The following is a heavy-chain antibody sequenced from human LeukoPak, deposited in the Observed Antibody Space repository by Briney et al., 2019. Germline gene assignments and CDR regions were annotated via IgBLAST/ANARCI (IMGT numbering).Heavy chain of an antibody. D-gene: IGHD3-22*01. CDR2: INPNSGGT. V-gene: IGHV1-2*02. CDR1: GYTFGGYY. CDR3: ARVRSVVPPSDAFDI. Sequence: ASVKVSCKASGYTFGGYYLHWVRQAPGQGLEWMGWINPNSGGTNYAQNFQGRVTMTRDTSISTAYMELSELRSDDTAVYYCARVRSVVPPSDAFDIWGQGTMFTVSS. J-gene: IGHJ3*02.